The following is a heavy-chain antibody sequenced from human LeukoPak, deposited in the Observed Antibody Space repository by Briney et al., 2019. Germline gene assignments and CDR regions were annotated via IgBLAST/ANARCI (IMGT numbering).Heavy chain of an antibody. CDR3: ARDFVNSGYYFDY. J-gene: IGHJ4*02. Sequence: SGGSLRLSCVGSGFSFSGSSMNWVRQAPGKGLEWVSGISRTSTYIYYADSVQGRFTISRDNAKNSLYLQMDSLRAEDTAVYYCARDFVNSGYYFDYWGQGTQVTVSS. D-gene: IGHD3-22*01. CDR1: GFSFSGSS. CDR2: ISRTSTYI. V-gene: IGHV3-21*01.